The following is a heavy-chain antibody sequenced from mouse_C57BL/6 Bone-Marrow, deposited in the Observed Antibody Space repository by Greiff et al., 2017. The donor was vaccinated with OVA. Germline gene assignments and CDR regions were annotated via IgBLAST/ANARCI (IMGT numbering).Heavy chain of an antibody. Sequence: QVQLKESGAELVKPGASVKISCKASGYAFSSYWMNWVKQRPGKGLEWIGQIYPGDGDTNYNGKFKGKATLTADKSSSTAYMQLSSLTSEDSAVYFCARNPYYYGSSYWYFDVWGTGTTVTVSS. V-gene: IGHV1-80*01. J-gene: IGHJ1*03. CDR2: IYPGDGDT. CDR3: ARNPYYYGSSYWYFDV. CDR1: GYAFSSYW. D-gene: IGHD1-1*01.